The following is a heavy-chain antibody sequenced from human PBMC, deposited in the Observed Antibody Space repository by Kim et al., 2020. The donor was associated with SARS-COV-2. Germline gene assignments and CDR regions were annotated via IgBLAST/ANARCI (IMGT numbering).Heavy chain of an antibody. CDR2: ISSSSSTI. J-gene: IGHJ4*02. CDR3: ARDRARYHKATNFDY. D-gene: IGHD2-2*01. CDR1: GFTFSSYS. V-gene: IGHV3-48*04. Sequence: GGSLRLSCAASGFTFSSYSMNWVRQAPGKGLEWVSYISSSSSTIYYADSVKGRFTISRDNAKNSLYLQMNSLRAEDTAVYYCARDRARYHKATNFDYWGQGTLVTVSS.